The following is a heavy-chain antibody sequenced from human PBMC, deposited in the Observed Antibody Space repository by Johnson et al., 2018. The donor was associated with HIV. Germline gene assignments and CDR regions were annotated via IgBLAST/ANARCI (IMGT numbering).Heavy chain of an antibody. CDR3: AKIIGYSSGLEI. CDR1: GFTFSSYG. V-gene: IGHV3-30*02. J-gene: IGHJ3*02. CDR2: IRYDGSNK. Sequence: QVQLVESGGGVVQPGGSLRLSCAASGFTFSSYGMHWVRQAPGKGLEWVAFIRYDGSNKYYADSVTGRFTISRDNSKNTLYLQMNSLRAEDTAVYYCAKIIGYSSGLEIWGQGTMVTVSS. D-gene: IGHD6-19*01.